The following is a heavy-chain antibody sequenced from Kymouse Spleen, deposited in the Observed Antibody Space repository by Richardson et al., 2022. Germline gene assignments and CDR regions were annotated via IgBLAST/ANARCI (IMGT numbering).Heavy chain of an antibody. V-gene: IGHV3-7*01. CDR2: IKQDGSEK. J-gene: IGHJ4*02. CDR1: GFTFSSYW. CDR3: ARDRIAVAGHFDY. Sequence: EVQLVESGGGLVQPGGSLRLSCAASGFTFSSYWMSWVRQAPGKGLEWVANIKQDGSEKYYVDSVKGRFTISRDNAKNSLYLQMNSLRAEDTAVYYCARDRIAVAGHFDYWGQGTLVTVSS. D-gene: IGHD6-19*01.